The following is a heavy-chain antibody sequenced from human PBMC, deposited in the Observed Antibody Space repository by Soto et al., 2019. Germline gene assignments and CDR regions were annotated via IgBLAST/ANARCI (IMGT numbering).Heavy chain of an antibody. CDR1: GFTFSSYG. V-gene: IGHV3-30*02. CDR2: IWYDGSNK. J-gene: IGHJ4*02. Sequence: GGSLRLSCAASGFTFSSYGMHWVRQAPGKGLEWVAVIWYDGSNKYYADSVKGRFTISRDNSKNTLYLQMNSLRAEDTAVYYCAKDGWLRSKPSRYYFDYWGQGTLVTVSS. CDR3: AKDGWLRSKPSRYYFDY. D-gene: IGHD5-12*01.